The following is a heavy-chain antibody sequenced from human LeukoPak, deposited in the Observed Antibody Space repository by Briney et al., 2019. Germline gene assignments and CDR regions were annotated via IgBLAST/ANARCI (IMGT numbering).Heavy chain of an antibody. V-gene: IGHV3-74*01. CDR3: SRRAAALGAFDY. CDR2: INSDGSST. D-gene: IGHD6-13*01. CDR1: GFTFSSYW. J-gene: IGHJ4*02. Sequence: GGSLRLSCAASGFTFSSYWMHWVRQAPGKGLVWVSRINSDGSSTTYADSVKGRFTISRDNAKDTLYLQMNSLRAEDTAVYYCSRRAAALGAFDYWGQGTLATVSS.